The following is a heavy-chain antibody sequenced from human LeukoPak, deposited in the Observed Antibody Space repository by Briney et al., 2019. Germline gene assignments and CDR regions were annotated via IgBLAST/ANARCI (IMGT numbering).Heavy chain of an antibody. J-gene: IGHJ4*02. V-gene: IGHV3-33*06. Sequence: GRSLRLSCAASGFTFSSYGMHWVRQAPGKGLEWVAVIWYDGSNKYYADSVEGRFTISRDNSKNTLYLQMNSLRAEDTAVYYCAKNYYDSSGNAGLFDYWGQGTLVTVSS. CDR1: GFTFSSYG. CDR2: IWYDGSNK. D-gene: IGHD3-22*01. CDR3: AKNYYDSSGNAGLFDY.